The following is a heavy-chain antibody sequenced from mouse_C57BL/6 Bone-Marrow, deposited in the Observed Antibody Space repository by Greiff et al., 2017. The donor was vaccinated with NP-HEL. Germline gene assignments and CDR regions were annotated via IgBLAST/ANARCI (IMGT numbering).Heavy chain of an antibody. D-gene: IGHD1-1*01. CDR1: GFSLTSYA. J-gene: IGHJ1*03. V-gene: IGHV2-9-1*01. Sequence: QVQLKESGPGLVAPSQSLSITCTVSGFSLTSYAISWVRQPPGKGLEWLGVIWTGGGTNYNSALKSRLSISKDNSKSQVFLKMNSLQTDDTARYYCARNNLPYYYGSSYWYFDVWGTGTTVTVSS. CDR2: IWTGGGT. CDR3: ARNNLPYYYGSSYWYFDV.